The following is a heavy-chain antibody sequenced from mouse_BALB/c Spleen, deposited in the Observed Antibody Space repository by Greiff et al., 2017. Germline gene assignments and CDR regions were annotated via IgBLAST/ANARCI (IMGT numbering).Heavy chain of an antibody. CDR3: ARGDYGNYWFAY. CDR2: INSGSGGT. Sequence: VQLQQSGAELVRPGTSVKVSCTASGYAFTNYLIEWVKQRPGQGLEWIGVINSGSGGTNYNEKFKGKATLTADKSSSTAYMQLSSLTSDDSAVYFCARGDYGNYWFAYWGQGTLVTVSA. J-gene: IGHJ3*01. V-gene: IGHV1-54*01. D-gene: IGHD2-1*01. CDR1: GYAFTNYL.